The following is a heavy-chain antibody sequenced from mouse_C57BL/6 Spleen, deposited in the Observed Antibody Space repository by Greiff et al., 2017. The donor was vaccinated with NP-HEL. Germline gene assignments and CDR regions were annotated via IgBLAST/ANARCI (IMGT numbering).Heavy chain of an antibody. V-gene: IGHV8-12*01. Sequence: QVTLKVCGPGILQSSQPLSLTCSFSGFSLSTSGMGVSWIRQPSGKGLEWLAHIYWDDDKRYNPSLKSRLTISKDTSRNQVFLKITSVDTADTATYYCARRDPYYYGSHWYFDVWGTGTTVTVSS. J-gene: IGHJ1*03. CDR2: IYWDDDK. CDR1: GFSLSTSGMG. D-gene: IGHD1-1*01. CDR3: ARRDPYYYGSHWYFDV.